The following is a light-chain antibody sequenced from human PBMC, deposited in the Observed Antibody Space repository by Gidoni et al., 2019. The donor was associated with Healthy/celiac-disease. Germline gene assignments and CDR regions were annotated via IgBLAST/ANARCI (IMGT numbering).Light chain of an antibody. CDR1: TLGNKY. CDR3: QAWDRPTAF. V-gene: IGLV3-1*01. J-gene: IGLJ2*01. CDR2: QNR. Sequence: SYELTQPPSVSVSPGQTVTITCSGDTLGNKYVCWYQRKPGQSPVLLIYQNRKRPSGIPERFSGSNSGNTATLTISGTQAMDEADYFCQAWDRPTAFFGGGTTLTVL.